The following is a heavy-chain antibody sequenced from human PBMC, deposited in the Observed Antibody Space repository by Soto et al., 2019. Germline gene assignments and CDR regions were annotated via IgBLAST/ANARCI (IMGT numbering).Heavy chain of an antibody. Sequence: EVQLVESGGGLVQPGGSLRLSCAASGFTFSTYSMNWVRQAPGKGLEWVAFISVSGSIRYYADSVRGRFTISRDNAKNSLFLEMNSLTDEDTAVYYCARDQYQYDPNHTYYFDYWGRGTLVAVSS. CDR1: GFTFSTYS. CDR3: ARDQYQYDPNHTYYFDY. J-gene: IGHJ4*02. CDR2: ISVSGSIR. D-gene: IGHD2-2*01. V-gene: IGHV3-48*02.